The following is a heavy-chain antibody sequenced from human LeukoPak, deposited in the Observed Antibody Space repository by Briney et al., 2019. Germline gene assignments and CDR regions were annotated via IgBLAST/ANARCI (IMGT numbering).Heavy chain of an antibody. CDR2: ISGNGHDT. D-gene: IGHD2-2*01. CDR1: GFTFSDYA. J-gene: IGHJ5*02. Sequence: GGSLRLSCAASGFTFSDYAMSRVRQAPGKGLEWVSAISGNGHDTYYADSVKGRFTISRDNFRNTLFLQVSSLRADDSAVYYCAKGVPGYCSGSSCLAYCFDPWGQGTLVTVSS. CDR3: AKGVPGYCSGSSCLAYCFDP. V-gene: IGHV3-23*01.